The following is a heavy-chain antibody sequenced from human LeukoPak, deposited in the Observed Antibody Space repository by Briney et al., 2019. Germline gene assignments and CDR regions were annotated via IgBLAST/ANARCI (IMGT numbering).Heavy chain of an antibody. CDR1: GFTFSDHY. CDR3: AKSGGVTTTLGY. J-gene: IGHJ4*02. V-gene: IGHV3-72*01. D-gene: IGHD4-17*01. CDR2: SRNKANSYTT. Sequence: GGSLRLSCAASGFTFSDHYMDWVRQAPGKGLEWVGRSRNKANSYTTEYAASVKDRFTISREESKNSLYLQMNSLRAEDTAVYYCAKSGGVTTTLGYWGQGTLVTVSS.